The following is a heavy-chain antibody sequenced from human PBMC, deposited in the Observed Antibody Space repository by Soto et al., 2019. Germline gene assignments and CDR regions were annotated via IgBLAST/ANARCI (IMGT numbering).Heavy chain of an antibody. D-gene: IGHD3-16*01. CDR3: ARDRESFSSDWFDP. J-gene: IGHJ5*02. CDR2: IYTSGST. V-gene: IGHV4-4*07. Sequence: SETLSLTCTVSGGSISSYYWSWIRQPAGKGLEWIGRIYTSGSTNYNPSLKSRVTMSVDTSKNQFSLKLSSVTAADTAVYYCARDRESFSSDWFDPWGQGTLVTVSS. CDR1: GGSISSYY.